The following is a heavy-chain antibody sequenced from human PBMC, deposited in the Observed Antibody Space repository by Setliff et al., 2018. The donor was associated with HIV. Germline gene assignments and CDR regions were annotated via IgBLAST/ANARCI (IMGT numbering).Heavy chain of an antibody. CDR1: GFTFRSYE. CDR2: NDNDGSST. V-gene: IGHV3-74*01. CDR3: ARILVGGTRAFDV. D-gene: IGHD1-26*01. J-gene: IGHJ3*01. Sequence: GGSLRLSCAASGFTFRSYEMNWVRQAPGKGLVWVSRNDNDGSSTDYADSVKGRFTISRDSAKNTLYLQMNSLRAEDTAVYYCARILVGGTRAFDVWGQGTMVTVSS.